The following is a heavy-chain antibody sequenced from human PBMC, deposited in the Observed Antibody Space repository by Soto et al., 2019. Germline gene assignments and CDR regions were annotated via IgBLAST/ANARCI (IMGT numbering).Heavy chain of an antibody. Sequence: QVQLVQSGAEVKKPGSSVKVSCKASGGTFSSYAISWVRQVPGQGLEWMGGIIPIFGTANYAQKFQGRVTITADESTSTAYMELSSLRSEDTAVYYCAREANVVQSDAFDIWGQGIMVTVSS. V-gene: IGHV1-69*01. J-gene: IGHJ3*02. CDR2: IIPIFGTA. D-gene: IGHD2-15*01. CDR3: AREANVVQSDAFDI. CDR1: GGTFSSYA.